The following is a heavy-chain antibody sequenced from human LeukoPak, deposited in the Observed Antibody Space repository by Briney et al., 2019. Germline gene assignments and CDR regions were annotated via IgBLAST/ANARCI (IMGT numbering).Heavy chain of an antibody. J-gene: IGHJ4*02. D-gene: IGHD3-16*01. Sequence: GRSHRLSCTRYGFPLSSYATSWVRQAPGNGLGWVSYISTSGSDTYYADAVKGRLTTSRDNSKNTLYLEMNSLRVEDTAVYYCVLDARLGESLRWGQGTLVTVSS. CDR1: GFPLSSYA. V-gene: IGHV3-23*01. CDR2: ISTSGSDT. CDR3: VLDARLGESLR.